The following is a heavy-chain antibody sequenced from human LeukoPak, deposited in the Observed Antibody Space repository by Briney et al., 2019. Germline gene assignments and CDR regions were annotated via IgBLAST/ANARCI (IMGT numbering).Heavy chain of an antibody. Sequence: GASVKVSCKASGYTFTSYGISWVRQAPGQGLEWMGRINPNSGGTNYAQKFQGRVTMTRDTSISTAYMELSRLRSDDTAVYYCARAAARQTFDYWGQGTLVTVSS. J-gene: IGHJ4*02. V-gene: IGHV1-2*06. CDR2: INPNSGGT. CDR3: ARAAARQTFDY. CDR1: GYTFTSYG. D-gene: IGHD6-6*01.